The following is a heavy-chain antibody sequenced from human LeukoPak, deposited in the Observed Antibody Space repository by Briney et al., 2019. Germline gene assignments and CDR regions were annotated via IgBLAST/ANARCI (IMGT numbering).Heavy chain of an antibody. CDR3: ARHGSSSLFGSSFDI. Sequence: PSETLSLTCTVSGGSISSSSYYWGWIRQPPGKGLEWIGSIYYSGSTYYNPSLKSRVTISVDTSKNQFSLKLSSVTAADTAVYYCARHGSSSLFGSSFDIWGQGTMVTVSS. CDR2: IYYSGST. CDR1: GGSISSSSYY. D-gene: IGHD6-13*01. J-gene: IGHJ3*02. V-gene: IGHV4-39*01.